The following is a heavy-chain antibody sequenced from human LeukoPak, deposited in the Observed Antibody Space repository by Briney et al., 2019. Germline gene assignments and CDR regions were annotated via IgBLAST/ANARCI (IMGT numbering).Heavy chain of an antibody. Sequence: GGSLRLSCAASGFTFSSYSMNWVRQAPGKGLEWVSYISSSGYTIYYADSVKGRFTISRDNAKNSLYLQMNSLRAEDTAVYYCAREDCSSTSCYDPSVSDYWGQGTLVTVPS. J-gene: IGHJ4*02. CDR3: AREDCSSTSCYDPSVSDY. V-gene: IGHV3-48*04. CDR1: GFTFSSYS. CDR2: ISSSGYTI. D-gene: IGHD2-2*01.